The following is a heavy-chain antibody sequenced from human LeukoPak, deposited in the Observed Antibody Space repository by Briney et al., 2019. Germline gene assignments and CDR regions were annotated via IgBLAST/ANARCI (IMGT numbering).Heavy chain of an antibody. CDR2: VNQDGNDK. CDR3: ARDWAKVLGVC. J-gene: IGHJ4*02. CDR1: GFTFTNYW. V-gene: IGHV3-7*05. D-gene: IGHD3-16*01. Sequence: PGGSLRLSCSASGFTFTNYWMSWVRQAPGKGLEWVANVNQDGNDKYYVESVKGRFTISRDNAKNSVYLQMNNLRADDTAVYYCARDWAKVLGVCWGQGTLVTVSS.